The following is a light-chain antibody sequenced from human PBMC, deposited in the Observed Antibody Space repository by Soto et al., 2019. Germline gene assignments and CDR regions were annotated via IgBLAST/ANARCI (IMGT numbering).Light chain of an antibody. J-gene: IGLJ3*02. CDR1: SGSIARNY. Sequence: NFMLTQPHSVSEAPGKTVTISCTRSSGSIARNYVQWYQQRPGSAPTTLIYEDNERPSGVPDRFSGSIDSSSNSASLTISELRTGAGADNSGNSLVTSNPWVFAGGTK. V-gene: IGLV6-57*04. CDR3: NSLVTSNPWV. CDR2: EDN.